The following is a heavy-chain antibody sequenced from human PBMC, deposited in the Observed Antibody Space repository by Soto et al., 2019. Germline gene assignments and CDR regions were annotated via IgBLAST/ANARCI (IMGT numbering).Heavy chain of an antibody. CDR1: GGSISSGGYY. D-gene: IGHD2-15*01. J-gene: IGHJ4*02. CDR2: IYYSGST. V-gene: IGHV4-31*03. CDR3: AREPAATVREPKLYFDY. Sequence: TLSLTCTVSGGSISSGGYYWSWIRQHPGKGLEWIGYIYYSGSTYYNPSLKSRVTISVDTSKNQFSLKLSSVTAADTAVYYCAREPAATVREPKLYFDYWGQGTLVTVSS.